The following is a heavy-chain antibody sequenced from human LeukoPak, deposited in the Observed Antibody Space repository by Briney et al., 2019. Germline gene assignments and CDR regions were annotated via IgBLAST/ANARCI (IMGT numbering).Heavy chain of an antibody. D-gene: IGHD3-22*01. V-gene: IGHV3-23*01. CDR2: ISSSSSYI. CDR3: AKSSGSYYDSSGYQAFDI. CDR1: GFTFSSYG. Sequence: PGGSLRLSCAASGFTFSSYGMSWVRQAPGKGLEWVSCISSSSSYIYYADSVKGRFTISRDNSKNTLYLQMNSLRAEDTAVFYCAKSSGSYYDSSGYQAFDIWGQGTMVTVSS. J-gene: IGHJ3*02.